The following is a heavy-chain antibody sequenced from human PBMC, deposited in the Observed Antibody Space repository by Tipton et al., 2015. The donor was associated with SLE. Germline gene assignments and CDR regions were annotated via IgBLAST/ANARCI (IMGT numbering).Heavy chain of an antibody. D-gene: IGHD3-10*01. CDR1: GYSFTNSW. Sequence: VQLVQSGAEVKKPGEALQISCKTSGYSFTNSWIVWFRHMPGKGLECMGMIDPSDSDTRYNPSFQGHVSMSIDRSTTTAYLQWRSLRASDTALYFCARRWVQTGFDYWGQGTLVTVSS. CDR2: IDPSDSDT. V-gene: IGHV5-51*03. J-gene: IGHJ4*02. CDR3: ARRWVQTGFDY.